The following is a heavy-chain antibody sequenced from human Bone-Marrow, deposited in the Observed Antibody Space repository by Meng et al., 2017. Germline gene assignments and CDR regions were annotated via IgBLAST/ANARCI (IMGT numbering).Heavy chain of an antibody. CDR1: GFTFSSYW. J-gene: IGHJ4*02. CDR2: IKQDGSEK. V-gene: IGHV3-7*01. D-gene: IGHD6-13*01. CDR3: ARLVAYSISWYFDY. Sequence: GESLKISCAASGFTFSSYWMSWVRQAPGKGLEWVANIKQDGSEKYYVDSVKDRFTISRDNAQNSLYLHMNSLRAEDTAVYYCARLVAYSISWYFDYWGQGTLVTVSS.